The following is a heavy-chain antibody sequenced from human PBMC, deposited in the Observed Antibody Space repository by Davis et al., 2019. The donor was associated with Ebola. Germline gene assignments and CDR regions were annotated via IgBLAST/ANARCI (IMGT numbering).Heavy chain of an antibody. V-gene: IGHV3-74*01. D-gene: IGHD1-1*01. CDR3: ARLRTNYYYYGMDV. Sequence: HTGGSLRLSCAASGFTFSSYAMHWVRQAPGKGLVWVSRINSDGSSTSYADSVKGRFTISRDNAKNTLYLQMNSLRAEDTAVYYCARLRTNYYYYGMDVWGQGTTVTVSS. CDR2: INSDGSST. CDR1: GFTFSSYA. J-gene: IGHJ6*02.